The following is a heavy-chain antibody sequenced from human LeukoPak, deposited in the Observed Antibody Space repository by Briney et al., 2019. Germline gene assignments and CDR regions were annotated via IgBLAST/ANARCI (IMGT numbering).Heavy chain of an antibody. J-gene: IGHJ6*02. CDR1: GYTFTSYA. Sequence: ASVKVSCKASGYTFTSYAMHWVRQAPGQRLEWMGWINAGNGNTKYSQKFQGRVTITADKSTSTAYMELSSLRSEDTAVYYCARVPAGDYYYYYGMDVWGQGTTVTVSS. CDR3: ARVPAGDYYYYYGMDV. V-gene: IGHV1-3*01. D-gene: IGHD2-21*02. CDR2: INAGNGNT.